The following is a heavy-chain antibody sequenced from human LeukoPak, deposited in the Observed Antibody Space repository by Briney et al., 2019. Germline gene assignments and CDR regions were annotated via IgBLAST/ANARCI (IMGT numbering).Heavy chain of an antibody. CDR1: GGSFSGYY. Sequence: SETLSLTCVVYGGSFSGYYWSWIRQPLGKGLEWIGEINHSGSTNYNPSLKSRVTISVDTSKNQFSLKLSSVTAADTAVYYCARGGYSSSWSRYYYYYYGMDVWGKGTTVTVSS. CDR2: INHSGST. J-gene: IGHJ6*04. D-gene: IGHD6-13*01. CDR3: ARGGYSSSWSRYYYYYYGMDV. V-gene: IGHV4-34*01.